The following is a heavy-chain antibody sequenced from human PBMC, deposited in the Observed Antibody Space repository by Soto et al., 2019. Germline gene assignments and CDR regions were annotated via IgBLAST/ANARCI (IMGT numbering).Heavy chain of an antibody. CDR1: GYTFTSYG. D-gene: IGHD6-19*01. Sequence: GASVKVSCKASGYTFTSYGISWVRQAPGQGLEWIGWISAYNGNTNYAQKLQGRVTMTTDTSTSTAYMELRSLRSDDTAVYYCARLHTSGYSSGWYGFGNYYGMDVWGQGTTVTVSS. CDR2: ISAYNGNT. V-gene: IGHV1-18*01. CDR3: ARLHTSGYSSGWYGFGNYYGMDV. J-gene: IGHJ6*02.